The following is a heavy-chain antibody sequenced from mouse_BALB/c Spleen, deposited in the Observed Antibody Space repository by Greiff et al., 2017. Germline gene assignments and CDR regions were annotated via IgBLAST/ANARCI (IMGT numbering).Heavy chain of an antibody. CDR2: IYPSDSYT. D-gene: IGHD1-1*01. CDR1: GYTFTSYW. CDR3: TRFDYYGSSFYWYCDV. V-gene: IGHV1-69*02. J-gene: IGHJ1*01. Sequence: VKLQQPGAELVRPGASVKLSCKASGYTFTSYWINWVKQRPGQGLEWIGNIYPSDSYTNYNQKFKDKATLTVDKSSSTAYMQLSSPTSEDSAVYYCTRFDYYGSSFYWYCDVWGAGTTVTVSS.